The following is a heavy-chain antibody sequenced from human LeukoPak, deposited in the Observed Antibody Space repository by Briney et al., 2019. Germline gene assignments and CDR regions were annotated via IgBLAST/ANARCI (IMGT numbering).Heavy chain of an antibody. CDR2: IYYNGDT. CDR1: GGSITGYS. Sequence: SETLSLTCSVSGGSITGYSWSWIRQTPGKGLEWTGYIYYNGDTHYNPSLNSRLSMSVDTPNKQFSLNLRSVTAADTAVYSCVRGPYGSSISNWFDPWGQGLLVTVSS. J-gene: IGHJ5*02. V-gene: IGHV4-59*01. CDR3: VRGPYGSSISNWFDP. D-gene: IGHD3-10*01.